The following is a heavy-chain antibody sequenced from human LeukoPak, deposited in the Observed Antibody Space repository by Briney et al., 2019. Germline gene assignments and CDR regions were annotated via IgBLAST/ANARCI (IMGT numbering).Heavy chain of an antibody. V-gene: IGHV3-74*01. CDR1: GFTFSNDW. CDR2: VTSDGVT. CDR3: LCIEATSTGLVDH. D-gene: IGHD6-13*01. Sequence: GGSLRLSCAASGFTFSNDWLHWVRQAPGKGLVWVSRVTSDGVTSYADSVKGRFAMSRDNAKNTLYLQMDSLRVGDTAVYYCLCIEATSTGLVDHWGQGTLVTVSS. J-gene: IGHJ4*02.